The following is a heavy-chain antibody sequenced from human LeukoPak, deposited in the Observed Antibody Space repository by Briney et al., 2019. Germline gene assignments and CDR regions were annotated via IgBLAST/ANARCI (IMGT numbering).Heavy chain of an antibody. CDR2: IFTSGST. V-gene: IGHV4-4*09. Sequence: SETLSLTCTVSGGSISSYYWSWIRQPPGKGLEWIGYIFTSGSTNYNPSLKSRVTISVDTSKNQFSLKLSSVTAADTAVYYCARHTVGPKYYYGSGSSFSEPVFDYWGQGTLVTVSS. D-gene: IGHD3-10*01. CDR3: ARHTVGPKYYYGSGSSFSEPVFDY. CDR1: GGSISSYY. J-gene: IGHJ4*02.